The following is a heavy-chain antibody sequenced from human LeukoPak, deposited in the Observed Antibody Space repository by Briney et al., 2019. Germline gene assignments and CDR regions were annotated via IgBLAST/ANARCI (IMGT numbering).Heavy chain of an antibody. CDR2: ISFDGTTQ. J-gene: IGHJ4*02. CDR1: GFSFSRYG. CDR3: AKKTDILTGYSSFDY. D-gene: IGHD3-9*01. V-gene: IGHV3-30*18. Sequence: GGSLRLSCAASGFSFSRYGMHGVRQAPGKGLEWVTIISFDGTTQYYADSVKGRFTVSRDNSKNTLSLQMNSLRPEDTAVYYCAKKTDILTGYSSFDYWGQGTLVTVSS.